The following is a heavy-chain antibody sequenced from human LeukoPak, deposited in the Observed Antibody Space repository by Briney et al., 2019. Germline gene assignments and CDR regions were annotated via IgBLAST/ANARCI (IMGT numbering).Heavy chain of an antibody. V-gene: IGHV3-7*01. J-gene: IGHJ3*01. Sequence: GGSLRLSCAASGFTFSSHWMSWVRQAPGKGPEWVANIKQDGTEIYYVDSVKGRFTISRDNAKNSLYLQMNSLRDEDTALYYCARDGVPAARDLWGQGTMVIVSS. D-gene: IGHD2-2*01. CDR2: IKQDGTEI. CDR3: ARDGVPAARDL. CDR1: GFTFSSHW.